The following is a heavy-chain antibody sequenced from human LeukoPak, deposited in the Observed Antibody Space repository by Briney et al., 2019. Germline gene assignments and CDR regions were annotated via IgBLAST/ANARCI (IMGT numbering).Heavy chain of an antibody. V-gene: IGHV3-9*01. Sequence: PGRSLRLSCAASGFTFDDYAMHWVRQAPGKGLEWVSGISWNSGSIGYADSVKGRFTISRDNAKNSLYLQMNSLRAEDTALYYCAKGYDDHGDYFDYWGQGTLVTVSS. D-gene: IGHD3-16*01. CDR3: AKGYDDHGDYFDY. CDR1: GFTFDDYA. J-gene: IGHJ4*02. CDR2: ISWNSGSI.